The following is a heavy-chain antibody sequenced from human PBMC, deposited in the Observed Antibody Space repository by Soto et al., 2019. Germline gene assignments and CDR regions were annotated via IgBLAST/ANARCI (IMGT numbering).Heavy chain of an antibody. Sequence: ASVKVSCNASGGTFSSYTIRWLRHAPGQGLEWMGRIIHILGIENYAKKFKGRVTINRDKSASTAYMELSSLRSEETAVYYCARVYMVVVADVNHYYYGMDVWGQGTTVTVSS. J-gene: IGHJ6*02. V-gene: IGHV1-69*02. D-gene: IGHD2-15*01. CDR3: ARVYMVVVADVNHYYYGMDV. CDR2: IIHILGIE. CDR1: GGTFSSYT.